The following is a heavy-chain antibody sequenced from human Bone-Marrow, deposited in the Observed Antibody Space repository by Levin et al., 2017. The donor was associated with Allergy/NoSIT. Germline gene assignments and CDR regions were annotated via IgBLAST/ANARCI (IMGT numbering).Heavy chain of an antibody. J-gene: IGHJ4*02. CDR2: IVPPLGIK. Sequence: ASVKVSCKASGTFRSYSIAWVRQAPGQGLEWMGRIVPPLGIKNVAQKFQGRVTITADTSTTTAYMQLSGLRSEDTAVFYCALKSDTVTGYYFWGQGTLVTVSS. CDR1: GTFRSYS. V-gene: IGHV1-69*02. D-gene: IGHD3-9*01. CDR3: ALKSDTVTGYYF.